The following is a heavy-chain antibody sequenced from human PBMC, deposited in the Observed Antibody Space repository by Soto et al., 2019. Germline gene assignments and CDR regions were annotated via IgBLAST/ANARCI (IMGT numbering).Heavy chain of an antibody. D-gene: IGHD6-13*01. Sequence: SETLSLTCTVSGGSISSGGYYWSWIRQHPGKGLEWIGYIYYSGSTYYNPSLKSRVTISVDTSKNQFSLKLSSVTAADTAVYYCARERVSEAAAGIGRDAFDIWGQGTMVTVSS. V-gene: IGHV4-31*03. J-gene: IGHJ3*02. CDR2: IYYSGST. CDR1: GGSISSGGYY. CDR3: ARERVSEAAAGIGRDAFDI.